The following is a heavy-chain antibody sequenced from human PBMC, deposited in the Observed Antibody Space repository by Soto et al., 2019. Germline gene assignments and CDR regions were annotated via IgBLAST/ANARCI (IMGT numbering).Heavy chain of an antibody. Sequence: SETLSLTCAVYGGSFSGYYWSWIRQPPGKGLEWIGEINHSGSTNYNPSLKSRVTISVDTSKNQFSLKLSSVTAADTAVYYCARDGIAAAGTMAYYFDYWGQGTLVTVSS. D-gene: IGHD6-13*01. J-gene: IGHJ4*02. CDR3: ARDGIAAAGTMAYYFDY. CDR2: INHSGST. V-gene: IGHV4-34*01. CDR1: GGSFSGYY.